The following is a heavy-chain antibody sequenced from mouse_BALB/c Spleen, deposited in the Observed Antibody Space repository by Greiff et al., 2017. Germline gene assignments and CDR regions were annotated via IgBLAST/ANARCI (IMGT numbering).Heavy chain of an antibody. CDR1: GYSITSDYA. V-gene: IGHV3-2*02. J-gene: IGHJ4*01. CDR2: ISYSGST. Sequence: EVQLQESGPGLVKPSQSLSLTCTVTGYSITSDYAWNWIRQFPGNKLEWMGYISYSGSTSYNPSLKSRISITRDTSKNQFFLQLNSVTTEDTATYYCARGGYGYAMDYWGQGTSVTVSS. CDR3: ARGGYGYAMDY. D-gene: IGHD2-10*02.